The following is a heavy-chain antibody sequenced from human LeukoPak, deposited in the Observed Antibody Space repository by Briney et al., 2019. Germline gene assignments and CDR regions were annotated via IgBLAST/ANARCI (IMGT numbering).Heavy chain of an antibody. CDR3: AKDRAEVPGENWFDP. J-gene: IGHJ5*02. CDR1: GFTFSNYA. CDR2: ISGSDGST. Sequence: GGSLRLSCAASGFTFSNYAMSWVRQAPGKGLEWVSTISGSDGSTYYADSVKGRFTISRDNSKNTLYLQMNSLRAEDTAVYYCAKDRAEVPGENWFDPWGQGTLVTVSS. D-gene: IGHD3-10*01. V-gene: IGHV3-23*01.